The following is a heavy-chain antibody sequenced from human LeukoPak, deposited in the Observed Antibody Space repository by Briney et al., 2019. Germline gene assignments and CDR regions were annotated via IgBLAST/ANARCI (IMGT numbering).Heavy chain of an antibody. V-gene: IGHV4-34*01. Sequence: TSETLSLTCAVYGGSFSGYYWSWIRQPPGKGLEWIGSIYYSGSTYYNPSLKSRVTISVDTSKNQFSLKLSSVTAADTAVYYCAEGKGTYSGGWYEDWGQGTLVTVSS. J-gene: IGHJ4*02. D-gene: IGHD6-19*01. CDR3: AEGKGTYSGGWYED. CDR1: GGSFSGYY. CDR2: IYYSGST.